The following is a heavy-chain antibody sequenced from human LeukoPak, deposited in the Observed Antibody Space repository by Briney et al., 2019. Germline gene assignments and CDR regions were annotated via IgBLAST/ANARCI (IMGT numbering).Heavy chain of an antibody. CDR3: GGRRV. CDR1: GFNFRSAW. Sequence: GGSLRLSCTASGFNFRSAWMSWARQAPGKGLEWVGRVRSKSDAGTMDYAAHVEGRFTISRDDSKNMMYLDMNSLKTEDTAVYYCGGRRVWGNGTVVTVSS. D-gene: IGHD3-16*01. CDR2: VRSKSDAGTM. V-gene: IGHV3-15*01. J-gene: IGHJ6*04.